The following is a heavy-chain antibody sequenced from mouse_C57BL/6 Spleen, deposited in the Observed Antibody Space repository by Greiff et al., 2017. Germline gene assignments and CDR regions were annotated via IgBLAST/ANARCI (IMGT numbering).Heavy chain of an antibody. CDR2: IYPGDGDT. J-gene: IGHJ4*01. V-gene: IGHV1-82*01. CDR1: GYAFSSSW. D-gene: IGHD2-5*01. Sequence: VQLQESGPELVKPGASVKISCKASGYAFSSSWMNWVKQRPGKGLEWIGRIYPGDGDTNYNGKFKGKATLTADKSSSTAYMQLSSLTSEDSAVYCGARWGAYYSNSYAMDYWGQGTSVTVSS. CDR3: ARWGAYYSNSYAMDY.